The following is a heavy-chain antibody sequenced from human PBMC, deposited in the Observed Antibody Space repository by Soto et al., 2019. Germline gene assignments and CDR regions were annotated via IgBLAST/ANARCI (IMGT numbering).Heavy chain of an antibody. D-gene: IGHD1-26*01. J-gene: IGHJ3*02. CDR3: AARAAGGIAPDAFDI. V-gene: IGHV1-58*02. Sequence: SVKVSCKASGFTFTSSAMQWVRQARGQRLEWIGWIVVGSGNTNYAQKFQERVTITRDMSTSTAYMELSSLRSEDTAVYYCAARAAGGIAPDAFDIWGQGTMVTVSS. CDR2: IVVGSGNT. CDR1: GFTFTSSA.